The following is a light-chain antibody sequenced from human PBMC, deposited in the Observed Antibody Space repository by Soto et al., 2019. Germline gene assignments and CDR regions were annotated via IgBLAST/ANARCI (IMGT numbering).Light chain of an antibody. Sequence: ELVMTQSPATLTVSPGERVTLSCRASQSVRSNLAWYQQKPGQSPRLLIYGASTRATGIPARFSGSGSGTEFTLTISSLQSEDFAVYYCQQYNNWTPITFGQGTRLEIK. CDR1: QSVRSN. CDR3: QQYNNWTPIT. J-gene: IGKJ5*01. V-gene: IGKV3-15*01. CDR2: GAS.